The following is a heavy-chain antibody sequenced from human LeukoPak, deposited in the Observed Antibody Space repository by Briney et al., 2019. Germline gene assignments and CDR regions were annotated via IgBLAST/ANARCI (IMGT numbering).Heavy chain of an antibody. CDR2: ISYDGSNK. CDR3: AKDRDSSGYYYGGQDYYYGMDV. V-gene: IGHV3-30*18. Sequence: GGSLRLSCVTSGFTFSDCGMHWVRQAPGKGLEWVAVISYDGSNKYYADSVKGRFTISRDNSKNTLYLQMNSLRAEDTAVYYCAKDRDSSGYYYGGQDYYYGMDVWGQGTTVTVSS. CDR1: GFTFSDCG. J-gene: IGHJ6*02. D-gene: IGHD3-22*01.